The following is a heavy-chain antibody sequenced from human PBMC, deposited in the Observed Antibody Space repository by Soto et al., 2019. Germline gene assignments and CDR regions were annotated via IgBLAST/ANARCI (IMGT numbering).Heavy chain of an antibody. D-gene: IGHD3-16*01. V-gene: IGHV3-7*01. Sequence: EVQLVESGGGLVQPGGSLRLSCAASGFTFSTYWMTWVRQPPGKGLEWVANMDHDGRETYYVDSVRGRFTVSRDNAKNSLYLQMNSLRVEDTAVYYCVCGGNFFIYWGQGTLVTVSP. CDR2: MDHDGRET. J-gene: IGHJ4*02. CDR1: GFTFSTYW. CDR3: VCGGNFFIY.